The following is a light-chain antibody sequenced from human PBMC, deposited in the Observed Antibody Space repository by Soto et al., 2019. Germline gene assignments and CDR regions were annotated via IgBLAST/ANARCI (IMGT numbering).Light chain of an antibody. Sequence: DIQMTQSPSTLSASVGDRVTITCRASQSISSWLAWYQQKPGKAPKLLIYKASSLESGVPSRFSRSGSGTEFTLTISSLQPDDFATYYCQQYNSYRTFGKGTKVDI. CDR1: QSISSW. CDR3: QQYNSYRT. CDR2: KAS. J-gene: IGKJ1*01. V-gene: IGKV1-5*03.